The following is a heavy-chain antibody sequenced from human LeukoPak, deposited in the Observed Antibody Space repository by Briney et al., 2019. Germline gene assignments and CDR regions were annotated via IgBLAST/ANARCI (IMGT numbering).Heavy chain of an antibody. CDR1: GGSISSYY. J-gene: IGHJ4*02. CDR2: IYYSGST. Sequence: KSSETLSLTCTVSGGSISSYYWSWIRQPPGKGLEWIGYIYYSGSTNYNPSLKSRVTISVDTSKNQFSLKLSSVTAADTAVYYCARFLSGSYGDYWGQGTLVTVSS. V-gene: IGHV4-59*01. CDR3: ARFLSGSYGDY. D-gene: IGHD1-26*01.